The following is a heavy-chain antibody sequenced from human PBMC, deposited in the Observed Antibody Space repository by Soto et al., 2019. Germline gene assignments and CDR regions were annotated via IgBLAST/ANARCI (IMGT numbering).Heavy chain of an antibody. CDR3: ATLVAAAGTLFDY. CDR1: GFTFSSYG. J-gene: IGHJ4*02. CDR2: ISYDGSNK. V-gene: IGHV3-30*03. D-gene: IGHD6-13*01. Sequence: QVQLVESGGGVVQPGRSLRLSCAASGFTFSSYGMHWVRQAPGKGLEWVAVISYDGSNKYYADSVKGRFTISRDNSKNTLYLQMNSLRAEDTAVYYCATLVAAAGTLFDYWGQGTLVTVSS.